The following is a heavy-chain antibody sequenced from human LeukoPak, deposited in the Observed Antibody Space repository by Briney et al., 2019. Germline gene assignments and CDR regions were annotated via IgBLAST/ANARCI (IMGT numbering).Heavy chain of an antibody. CDR2: IYPGDSDT. CDR3: VSHLSDITSCPNY. D-gene: IGHD2-2*01. V-gene: IGHV5-51*01. CDR1: GYSFTSYW. J-gene: IGHJ4*02. Sequence: KPGESLKISCKGSGYSFTSYWIGWVRQMPGKGLEWMGIIYPGDSDTRYSPSFQGQVTISADKSIRTAYLQWNSLKASDTAIYYCVSHLSDITSCPNYWGPGTLITVAS.